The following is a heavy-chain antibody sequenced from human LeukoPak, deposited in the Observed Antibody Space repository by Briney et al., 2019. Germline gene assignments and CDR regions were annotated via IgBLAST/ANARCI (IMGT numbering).Heavy chain of an antibody. D-gene: IGHD6-6*01. Sequence: SQTLSLTCTVSGGSISRADYYWSWIRQPPGKGLEWIGYIYYSGSTYYNPSLKSRVTISVDTSKNQFSLKLRSVTAADTAVYNCARGKEYIDYWGQGTLVTVSS. V-gene: IGHV4-30-4*08. J-gene: IGHJ4*02. CDR2: IYYSGST. CDR3: ARGKEYIDY. CDR1: GGSISRADYY.